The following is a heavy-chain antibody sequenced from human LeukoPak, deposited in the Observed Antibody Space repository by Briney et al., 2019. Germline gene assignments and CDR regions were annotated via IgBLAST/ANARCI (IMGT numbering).Heavy chain of an antibody. CDR3: ARGIAVYWFDP. J-gene: IGHJ5*02. CDR1: GGSISSGDYY. CDR2: IYYSGST. V-gene: IGHV4-61*08. Sequence: PSETLSLTCTVSGGSISSGDYYWSWIRQPPGKGLEWIGYIYYSGSTNYNPSLKSRVTISVDTSKNQFSLKLSSVTAADTAVYYCARGIAVYWFDPWGQGTLVTVSS. D-gene: IGHD6-19*01.